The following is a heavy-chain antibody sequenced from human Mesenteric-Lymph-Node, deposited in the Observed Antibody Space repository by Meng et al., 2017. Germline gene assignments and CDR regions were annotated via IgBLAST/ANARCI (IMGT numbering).Heavy chain of an antibody. V-gene: IGHV3-21*04. J-gene: IGHJ5*02. CDR3: ARMRGFDP. Sequence: GESLKISCAASGFTFSSYSMNWVRQAPGKGLEWVSSISSSSSYIYYADSVKGRFTISRHNSKNTLYLQMNSLRAEDTAVYYCARMRGFDPWGQGTLVTVSS. CDR1: GFTFSSYS. CDR2: ISSSSSYI.